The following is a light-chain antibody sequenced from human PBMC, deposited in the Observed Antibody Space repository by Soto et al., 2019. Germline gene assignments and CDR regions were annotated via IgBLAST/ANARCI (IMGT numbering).Light chain of an antibody. CDR2: EVS. CDR3: SSFSSSSTLVV. CDR1: SSDVGGYSY. J-gene: IGLJ2*01. V-gene: IGLV2-14*01. Sequence: QSVLTQPASVSGSPGQSITISCTGTSSDVGGYSYVSWYQQHPGKAPKLMIYEVSNRPSGVSNRFSGSKSGNTASLTISGLQAEDEADYSYSSFSSSSTLVVFGGGTKLTVL.